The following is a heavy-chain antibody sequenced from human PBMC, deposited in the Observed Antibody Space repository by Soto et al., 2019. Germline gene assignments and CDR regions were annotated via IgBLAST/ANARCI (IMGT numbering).Heavy chain of an antibody. CDR3: ARVSGSYYYGMDV. CDR1: GGSISSYY. D-gene: IGHD1-26*01. V-gene: IGHV4-59*12. Sequence: PSETLSLTCTVSGGSISSYYWSWIRQPPGKGLEWIGEIYHNGSTNYNPSLKSRVTISVDKSKNQFSLKLSSVTAADTAVYYCARVSGSYYYGMDVWGQGTTVTVSS. CDR2: IYHNGST. J-gene: IGHJ6*02.